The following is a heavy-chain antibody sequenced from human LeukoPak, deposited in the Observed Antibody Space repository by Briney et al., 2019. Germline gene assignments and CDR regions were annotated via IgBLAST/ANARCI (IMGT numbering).Heavy chain of an antibody. V-gene: IGHV1-3*01. Sequence: GASVKVSCKASGYTLTTYAMHWVRQAPGQRLEWMGWINAGNGDTTYSQKFQGRVTFTRDTSASTAYMELSSLRSEDTAVYYCAREIFGAVIISGDYWGQGTLVTVSS. CDR1: GYTLTTYA. J-gene: IGHJ4*02. CDR2: INAGNGDT. D-gene: IGHD3-3*01. CDR3: AREIFGAVIISGDY.